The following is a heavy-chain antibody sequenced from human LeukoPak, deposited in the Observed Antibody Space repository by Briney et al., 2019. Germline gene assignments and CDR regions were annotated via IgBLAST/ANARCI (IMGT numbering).Heavy chain of an antibody. CDR2: ISSSSSYI. J-gene: IGHJ3*02. Sequence: PGGSLRLSCAASGFTVSSNYMSWVRQAPGKGLEWVSSISSSSSYIYYADSVKGRFTISRDNAKNSLYLQMNSLRAEDTAVYYCARAELAFDIWGQGTMVTVSS. CDR3: ARAELAFDI. CDR1: GFTVSSNY. V-gene: IGHV3-21*01. D-gene: IGHD1-1*01.